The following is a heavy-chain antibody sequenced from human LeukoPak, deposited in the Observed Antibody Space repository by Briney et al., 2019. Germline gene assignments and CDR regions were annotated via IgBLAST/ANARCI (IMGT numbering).Heavy chain of an antibody. CDR2: INHSGST. D-gene: IGHD3-16*02. Sequence: SETLSLTCAVYGGSFSGYYWNWIRQPPGKGLEWIGEINHSGSTNYNPSLKSRVTISVDTSKNQFSLKLSSVTAADTAVYYCARGLYYDYVWGSYRSNWFDPWGQGTLVTVSS. CDR1: GGSFSGYY. CDR3: ARGLYYDYVWGSYRSNWFDP. V-gene: IGHV4-34*01. J-gene: IGHJ5*02.